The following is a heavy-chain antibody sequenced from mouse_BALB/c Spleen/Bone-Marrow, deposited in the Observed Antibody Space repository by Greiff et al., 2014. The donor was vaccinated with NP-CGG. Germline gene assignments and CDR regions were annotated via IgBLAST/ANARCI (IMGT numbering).Heavy chain of an antibody. J-gene: IGHJ4*01. CDR3: TRGGLSYAMDY. Sequence: VHVKQSGTVLTRPGASVKMSCKASGYSFTSYWMHWVKQRPGQGLEWIGAIYPGNSDTSYNQKFKGKAKLTAVTSASTAYMELSSLTNEDSAVYYCTRGGLSYAMDYWGQGTSVTVSS. CDR1: GYSFTSYW. CDR2: IYPGNSDT. D-gene: IGHD1-1*02. V-gene: IGHV1-5*01.